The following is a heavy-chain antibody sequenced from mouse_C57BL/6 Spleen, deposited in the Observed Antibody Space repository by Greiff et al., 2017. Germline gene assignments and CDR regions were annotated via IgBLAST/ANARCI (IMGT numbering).Heavy chain of an antibody. J-gene: IGHJ4*01. CDR3: ARGGYGSSYVGYYAMDY. CDR2: INPGSGGT. D-gene: IGHD1-1*01. V-gene: IGHV1-54*01. Sequence: VQLQQSGAELVRPGTSVKVSCKASGYAFTNYLIEWVKQRPGQGLEWIGVINPGSGGTNYNEKFKGKATLTADKSSSTAYMQLSSLTSEDSAVYFCARGGYGSSYVGYYAMDYWGQGTSVTVSS. CDR1: GYAFTNYL.